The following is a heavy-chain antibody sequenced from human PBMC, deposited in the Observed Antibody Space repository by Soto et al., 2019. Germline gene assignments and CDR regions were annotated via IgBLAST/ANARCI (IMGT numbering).Heavy chain of an antibody. J-gene: IGHJ4*02. CDR1: GGSFSGYY. Sequence: SETLSLTCAVYGGSFSGYYLSWIRQPPGKGLEWIGEINHSGSTNYNPSLKSRVTISVDTSKNQFSLKLSSVTAADTAVYYCAITPSYYDILTGPFDYWGQGTLVTVSS. CDR3: AITPSYYDILTGPFDY. CDR2: INHSGST. D-gene: IGHD3-9*01. V-gene: IGHV4-34*01.